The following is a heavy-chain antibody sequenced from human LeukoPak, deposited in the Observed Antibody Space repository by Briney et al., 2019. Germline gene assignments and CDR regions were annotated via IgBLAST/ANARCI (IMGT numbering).Heavy chain of an antibody. CDR3: AREMKGDIVLMVYATCFDY. CDR1: GGSISSYY. J-gene: IGHJ4*02. V-gene: IGHV4-59*12. CDR2: IYYSGST. D-gene: IGHD2-8*01. Sequence: PSETLSLTCTVSGGSISSYYWSWIRQPPGKGLEWIGYIYYSGSTNYNPSLKSRVTISVDTSKNQFSLKLSSVTAADTAVYYCAREMKGDIVLMVYATCFDYWGQGTLVTVSS.